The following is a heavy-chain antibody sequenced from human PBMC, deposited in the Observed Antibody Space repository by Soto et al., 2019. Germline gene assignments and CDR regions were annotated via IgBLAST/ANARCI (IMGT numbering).Heavy chain of an antibody. CDR1: GFTFSSYS. CDR2: ISSSSSYI. J-gene: IGHJ6*02. V-gene: IGHV3-21*04. CDR3: ARDAPSHLLYGMEV. Sequence: GGSLRLSCAASGFTFSSYSMNWVRQAPGKGLEWVSSISSSSSYIYYADSVKGRFTISRDNAKNSLYLQMSSLRSEDTAVYYCARDAPSHLLYGMEVWGQGTTVTVSS.